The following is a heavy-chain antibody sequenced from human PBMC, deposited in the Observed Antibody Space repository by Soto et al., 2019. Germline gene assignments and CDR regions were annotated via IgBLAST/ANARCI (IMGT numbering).Heavy chain of an antibody. CDR2: IYHSGST. D-gene: IGHD3-3*01. CDR1: GGSISSGGYS. J-gene: IGHJ1*01. Sequence: QLQLQESGSGLVKPSQTLSLTCAVSGGSISSGGYSWSWIRQPPGKGLEWIGYIYHSGSTYYNPSLKSRVTISGDRSKNQFSLKLSSVTAADTAVYYCASSGYYTSTDGYFQHWGQGTLVTVSS. V-gene: IGHV4-30-2*01. CDR3: ASSGYYTSTDGYFQH.